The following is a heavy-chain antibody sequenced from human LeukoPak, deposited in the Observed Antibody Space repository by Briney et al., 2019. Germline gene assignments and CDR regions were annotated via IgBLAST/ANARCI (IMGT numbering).Heavy chain of an antibody. Sequence: GGSLGLSCAASGFYFSNYAMNWVRQAPGKGLEWVSGVSGSGGGTYYADSVKGRFTISRDNAKNSLYLQMNSLRAEDTAVYYCARHDSSGYYYGVGYYYYGMDVWGQGTTVTVSS. CDR3: ARHDSSGYYYGVGYYYYGMDV. V-gene: IGHV3-23*01. D-gene: IGHD3-22*01. CDR1: GFYFSNYA. CDR2: VSGSGGGT. J-gene: IGHJ6*02.